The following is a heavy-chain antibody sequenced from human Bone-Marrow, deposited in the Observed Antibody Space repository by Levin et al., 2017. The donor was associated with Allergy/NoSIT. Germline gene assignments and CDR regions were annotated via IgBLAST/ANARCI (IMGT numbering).Heavy chain of an antibody. V-gene: IGHV2-70*04. CDR3: ARMRTDSSGLFDY. CDR1: GFSLITSGMR. J-gene: IGHJ4*02. CDR2: IDWDDDE. D-gene: IGHD3-22*01. Sequence: QTLSLTCTFSGFSLITSGMRVNWIRQPPGKALEWLARIDWDDDEFYSTSLKTRLSISKDTSRNQVVLTMTNMDPVDTAMYYCARMRTDSSGLFDYWGQGILVTVSS.